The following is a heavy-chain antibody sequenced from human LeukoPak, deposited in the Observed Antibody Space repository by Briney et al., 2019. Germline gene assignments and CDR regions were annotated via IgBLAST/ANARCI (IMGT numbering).Heavy chain of an antibody. J-gene: IGHJ4*02. CDR3: ARDRVGDWEYFDY. Sequence: PGGSLRLSCAASGFTFRDYYMIWIRQAPGKGLEWVSYISSSGSTIYYADSVKGRFTISRDNAKNSLYLQMNSLRAEDTAVYYCARDRVGDWEYFDYWGQGTLVTVSS. D-gene: IGHD1-26*01. CDR1: GFTFRDYY. V-gene: IGHV3-11*01. CDR2: ISSSGSTI.